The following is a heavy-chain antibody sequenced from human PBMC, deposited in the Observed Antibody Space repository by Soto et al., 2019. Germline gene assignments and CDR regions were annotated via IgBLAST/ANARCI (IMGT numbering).Heavy chain of an antibody. CDR2: ILPIFGTA. CDR3: ASTTGGDACDI. V-gene: IGHV1-69*01. Sequence: QVQLVQSGAEVKKPGSSVKVSCKASGGTFSSYAISWVRQAPGQGREWMGGILPIFGTANYAQKFQGRATITADEATSTAYMERSSLRSEDTAVYYCASTTGGDACDIWGQGTLVTVAS. J-gene: IGHJ3*02. CDR1: GGTFSSYA. D-gene: IGHD2-15*01.